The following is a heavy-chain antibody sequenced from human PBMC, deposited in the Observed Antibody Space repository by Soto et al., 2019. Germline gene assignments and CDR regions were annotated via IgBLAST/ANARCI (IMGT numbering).Heavy chain of an antibody. CDR1: GFTFSDYY. D-gene: IGHD3-3*01. V-gene: IGHV3-11*01. CDR3: ARGEVRFLEWLPKGYYYYGMDV. J-gene: IGHJ6*02. Sequence: GWSLRLSCAASGFTFSDYYMSWIRQAPGKGLEWVSYISSSGSTIYYADSVKGRFTISRDNAKNSLYLQMNSLRAEDTAVYYCARGEVRFLEWLPKGYYYYGMDVWGQGTTVTVSS. CDR2: ISSSGSTI.